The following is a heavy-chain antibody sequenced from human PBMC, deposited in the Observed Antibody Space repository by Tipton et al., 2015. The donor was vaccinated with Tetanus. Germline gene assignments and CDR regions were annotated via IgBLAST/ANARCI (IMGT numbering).Heavy chain of an antibody. D-gene: IGHD2-2*01. CDR3: ARGYCSSISCFLYDS. CDR1: GYIFTSYG. Sequence: QSGAEVKKPGASMKVSCKAFGYIFTSYGISWVRQAPGQGLEWMGWISGNNGDTKYAQNLQGRVTMTTDTSTSTAYMEMRSLRSDDTAVYYCARGYCSSISCFLYDSWGQGTLVTVSS. V-gene: IGHV1-18*01. CDR2: ISGNNGDT. J-gene: IGHJ5*01.